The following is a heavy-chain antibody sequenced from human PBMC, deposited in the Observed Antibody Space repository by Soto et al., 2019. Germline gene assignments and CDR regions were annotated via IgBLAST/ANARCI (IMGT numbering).Heavy chain of an antibody. D-gene: IGHD2-2*03. Sequence: SVKVSCKASGGAFNNYAINWVRQAPGQGLEWMGVIVPMFGTATYAQKFQGRITITADESTGTAYMELSTLTSEDTALYYCARWAGYCTSASCYSALDYWGQGTLVTVSS. CDR1: GGAFNNYA. CDR3: ARWAGYCTSASCYSALDY. V-gene: IGHV1-69*13. J-gene: IGHJ4*02. CDR2: IVPMFGTA.